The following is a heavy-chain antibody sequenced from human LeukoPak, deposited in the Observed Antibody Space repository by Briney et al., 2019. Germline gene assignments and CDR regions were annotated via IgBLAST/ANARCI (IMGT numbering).Heavy chain of an antibody. Sequence: ASETLSLTCTVSGGSISSYYWSWIRQPPGKGLEWIGYIYYSGSTNYNPSLKSRVTISVDTSKNQFSLKVTSMTAADTGVYYCTRSFPGIVGAADFWGQGTLVTVSS. CDR3: TRSFPGIVGAADF. V-gene: IGHV4-59*01. D-gene: IGHD1-26*01. J-gene: IGHJ4*02. CDR1: GGSISSYY. CDR2: IYYSGST.